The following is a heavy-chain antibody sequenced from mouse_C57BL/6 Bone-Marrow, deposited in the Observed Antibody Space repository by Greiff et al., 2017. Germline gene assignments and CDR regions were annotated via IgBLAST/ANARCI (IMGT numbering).Heavy chain of an antibody. CDR2: IDPETGGT. CDR1: GYTFTDYE. CDR3: TSAYYRTLFAY. Sequence: VQLQQSGPELVKPGASVKLSCKASGYTFTDYEMHWVKQTPVHGLEWIGAIDPETGGTAYNQKFKGKAILTADKSSSTAYMELRSLTSEDSAVYYCTSAYYRTLFAYWGQGTLVTVSA. J-gene: IGHJ3*01. V-gene: IGHV1-15*01. D-gene: IGHD2-12*01.